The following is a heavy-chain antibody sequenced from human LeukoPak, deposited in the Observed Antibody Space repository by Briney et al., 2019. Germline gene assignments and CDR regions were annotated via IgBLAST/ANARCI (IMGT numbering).Heavy chain of an antibody. Sequence: ASVKVSCKASGYTFTSYDINWVRQATGQGLEWMGWMNPNSGNTGYAQKLQGRVTMTTDTSTSTAYMELRSLRSDDTAVYYCARDQGGRDSSGYYYDERVYYFDYWGQGTLVTVSS. D-gene: IGHD3-22*01. V-gene: IGHV1-8*02. CDR2: MNPNSGNT. J-gene: IGHJ4*02. CDR1: GYTFTSYD. CDR3: ARDQGGRDSSGYYYDERVYYFDY.